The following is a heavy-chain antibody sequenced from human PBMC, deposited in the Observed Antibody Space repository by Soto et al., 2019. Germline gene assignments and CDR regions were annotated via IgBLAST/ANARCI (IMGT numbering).Heavy chain of an antibody. D-gene: IGHD3-3*01. Sequence: EVQMLASGGGLVQLGGSLRLSCAASGFTLSSYALSWVRQALGKGREWVLGISGGGDFTFDADSVRGRFTISRDNSMNTLYLQMNSLRVEDTAVYYCARGPTIFGVGVDAFDIWGQGTMATVSS. CDR2: ISGGGDFT. V-gene: IGHV3-23*01. CDR1: GFTLSSYA. CDR3: ARGPTIFGVGVDAFDI. J-gene: IGHJ3*02.